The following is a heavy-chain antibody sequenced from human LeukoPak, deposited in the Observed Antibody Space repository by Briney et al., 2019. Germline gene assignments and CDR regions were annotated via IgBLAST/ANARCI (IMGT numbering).Heavy chain of an antibody. Sequence: ASVKVSCKASGYTFTSYDINWVRQATGQGLEWMGWMNPNSGNTGYAQKFQGRVTMTRNTSISTAYMELRSLRSDDTAVYYCARDRGGSFPWFDYWGQGTLVTVSS. V-gene: IGHV1-8*01. CDR1: GYTFTSYD. D-gene: IGHD6-13*01. CDR3: ARDRGGSFPWFDY. J-gene: IGHJ4*02. CDR2: MNPNSGNT.